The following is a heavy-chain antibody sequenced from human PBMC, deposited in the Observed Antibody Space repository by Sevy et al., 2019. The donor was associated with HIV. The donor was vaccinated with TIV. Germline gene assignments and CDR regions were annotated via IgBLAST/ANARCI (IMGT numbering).Heavy chain of an antibody. CDR1: GYTFTSYY. CDR3: AREGSSTTKNNWFDP. CDR2: INPSGGST. V-gene: IGHV1-46*03. D-gene: IGHD6-6*01. J-gene: IGHJ5*02. Sequence: ASVKVSCKASGYTFTSYYMHWVRQAPGQGLEWMGIINPSGGSTSYAQKFQGRVTMTRDTSTSTVYMELSSLRSEDTAMYYCAREGSSTTKNNWFDPWGQGTLVTVSS.